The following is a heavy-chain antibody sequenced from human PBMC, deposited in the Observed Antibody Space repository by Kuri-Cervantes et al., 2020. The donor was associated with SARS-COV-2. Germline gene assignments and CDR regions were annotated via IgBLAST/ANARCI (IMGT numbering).Heavy chain of an antibody. D-gene: IGHD2/OR15-2a*01. Sequence: GESLKISCVASGFTFSGHWMHWVRQAPGKGLMWVARIKSDGSSTSYADSFKGRFIISRDNAKNTLYLQMNSLRTEDTALYYCTQVRHTTLVSWGKGTLVTVSS. CDR2: IKSDGSST. CDR1: GFTFSGHW. J-gene: IGHJ5*02. V-gene: IGHV3-74*01. CDR3: TQVRHTTLVS.